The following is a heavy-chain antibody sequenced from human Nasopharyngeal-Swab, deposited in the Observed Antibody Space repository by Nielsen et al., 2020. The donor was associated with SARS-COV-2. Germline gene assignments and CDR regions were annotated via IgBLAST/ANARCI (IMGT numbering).Heavy chain of an antibody. CDR1: GYTFTGYY. J-gene: IGHJ4*02. D-gene: IGHD6-19*01. V-gene: IGHV1-2*04. Sequence: ASVKVSCKASGYTFTGYYMHWVRRAPGQGLEWMGWINPNSGGTNYAQKFQGWVTMTRDTSISTAYMELSRLRSDDTAVYYCARDFRTTGYSSGCLRYWGQGTLVTVSS. CDR2: INPNSGGT. CDR3: ARDFRTTGYSSGCLRY.